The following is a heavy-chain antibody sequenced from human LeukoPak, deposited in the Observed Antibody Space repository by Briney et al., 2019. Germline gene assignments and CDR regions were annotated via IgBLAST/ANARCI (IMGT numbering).Heavy chain of an antibody. V-gene: IGHV4-59*01. CDR3: AREITLTGYKFGLGFNY. D-gene: IGHD5-12*01. J-gene: IGHJ4*02. CDR2: IYYSGAT. Sequence: SETLSLTCTVSGGSISSYYWSWIRQSPEMGLEWIGSIYYSGATDYNPSLKSRVTISADTSNNQFSLRLRSVTAADTAVYYCAREITLTGYKFGLGFNYWGQGTLVTVSS. CDR1: GGSISSYY.